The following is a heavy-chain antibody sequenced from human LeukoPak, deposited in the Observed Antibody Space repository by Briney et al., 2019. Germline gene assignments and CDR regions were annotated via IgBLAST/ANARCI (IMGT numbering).Heavy chain of an antibody. V-gene: IGHV1-18*01. CDR1: GYTFTSYG. CDR3: ARDWFLGGYHRNRNFDY. Sequence: ASVKVSCKASGYTFTSYGISWVRQAPGQGLEWMGWISAYNGNTNYAQKLQGRVTMTTDTSTSTAYMELRSLRSDDTAVYYCARDWFLGGYHRNRNFDYWGRGTLVTVSS. J-gene: IGHJ4*02. D-gene: IGHD5-12*01. CDR2: ISAYNGNT.